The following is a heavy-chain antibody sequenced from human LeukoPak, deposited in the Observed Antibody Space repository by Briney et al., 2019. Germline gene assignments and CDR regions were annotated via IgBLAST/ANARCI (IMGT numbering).Heavy chain of an antibody. CDR2: ISPYNGNT. CDR3: ARALRYTNSPSSFDY. Sequence: ASVKVSRKASAYTFTSYGITWVRQAPGQGLEWMGSISPYNGNTHYAQILQDRVTMTTETSTKTAYMELRSLTSDDTAVYYCARALRYTNSPSSFDYWGQGTLVTVSS. J-gene: IGHJ4*02. V-gene: IGHV1-18*01. D-gene: IGHD2-2*02. CDR1: AYTFTSYG.